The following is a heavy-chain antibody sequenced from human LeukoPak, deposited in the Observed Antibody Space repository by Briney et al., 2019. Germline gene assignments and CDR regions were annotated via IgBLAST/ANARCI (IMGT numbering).Heavy chain of an antibody. J-gene: IGHJ6*02. CDR3: ARVGLGMDV. CDR1: GGTFSSYA. Sequence: SVKVSCKASGGTFSSYAISWVRQAPGQGLEWMGRIIPILGIANYAQKFKGRVTITADKSTSTAYMELSSLRSEDTAVYYCARVGLGMDVWGQGTTVTVSS. V-gene: IGHV1-69*04. CDR2: IIPILGIA.